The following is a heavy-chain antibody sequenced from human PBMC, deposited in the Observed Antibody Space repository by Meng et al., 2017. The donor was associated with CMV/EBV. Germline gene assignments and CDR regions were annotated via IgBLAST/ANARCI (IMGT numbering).Heavy chain of an antibody. CDR2: IYYNGST. CDR3: ARGGGSSGYLGAFDI. CDR1: GGSISSGGYY. Sequence: SETLSLTCTVSGGSISSGGYYWSWIRQHPGKGLEWIGYIYYNGSTYYNPSLKSRVTISVDTSKNQFSLKLSSVTAADTAVYYCARGGGSSGYLGAFDIWGQGTMVTVSS. V-gene: IGHV4-30-4*08. D-gene: IGHD3-22*01. J-gene: IGHJ3*02.